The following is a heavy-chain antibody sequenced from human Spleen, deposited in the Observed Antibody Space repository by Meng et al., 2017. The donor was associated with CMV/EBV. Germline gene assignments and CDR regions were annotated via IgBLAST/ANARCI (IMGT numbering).Heavy chain of an antibody. D-gene: IGHD1-26*01. V-gene: IGHV3-21*01. J-gene: IGHJ4*02. CDR2: ISSSSSYI. Sequence: GESLKISCAASGFTFSSYSMNWVRQAPGKGLEWVSSISSSSSYIYYADSVKGRFTISRDNAKNSLYLQMNSLRAEDTAVYYCARDSVGAREGADYWGQGTLVTVSS. CDR1: GFTFSSYS. CDR3: ARDSVGAREGADY.